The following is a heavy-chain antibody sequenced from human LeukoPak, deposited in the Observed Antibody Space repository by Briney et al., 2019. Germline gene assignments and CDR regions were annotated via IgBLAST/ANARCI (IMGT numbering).Heavy chain of an antibody. D-gene: IGHD3-10*01. CDR1: GFTFSAYN. Sequence: GGSLRLSCAASGFTFSAYNMNWVRQAPGQGLEWVSSISSSSTRKYYADSVKGRFTISRDNAKNSLYLQMNSLRDEDTAVYYCVRGDGWFGELLNFYYWGQGTLATVSS. V-gene: IGHV3-48*02. CDR3: VRGDGWFGELLNFYY. CDR2: ISSSSTRK. J-gene: IGHJ4*02.